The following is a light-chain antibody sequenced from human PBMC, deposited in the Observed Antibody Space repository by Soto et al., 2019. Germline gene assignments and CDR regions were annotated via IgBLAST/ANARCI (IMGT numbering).Light chain of an antibody. Sequence: DIQLTQSPSFLSASVGDRVIITCRASQGISSSLAWYQQNPGKAPKLLIYAASTLQSGVPSRFSGSGSGTEFTLTSSSLQPEDFATYYCQQVNNYPPTFGPGTTVDIK. CDR2: AAS. CDR1: QGISSS. CDR3: QQVNNYPPT. V-gene: IGKV1-9*01. J-gene: IGKJ3*01.